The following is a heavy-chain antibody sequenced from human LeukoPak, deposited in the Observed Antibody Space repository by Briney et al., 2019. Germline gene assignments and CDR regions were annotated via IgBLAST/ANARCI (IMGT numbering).Heavy chain of an antibody. CDR3: ARWVDYDILTGYDY. CDR1: GFTFSSYA. Sequence: AGGSLRLSCAASGFTFSSYAMHWVHQAPGKGLEWVAVISYDGSNKYYADSVKGRFTISRDNSKNTLYLQMNSLRAEDTAVYYCARWVDYDILTGYDYWGQGTLVTVSS. V-gene: IGHV3-30*04. D-gene: IGHD3-9*01. J-gene: IGHJ4*02. CDR2: ISYDGSNK.